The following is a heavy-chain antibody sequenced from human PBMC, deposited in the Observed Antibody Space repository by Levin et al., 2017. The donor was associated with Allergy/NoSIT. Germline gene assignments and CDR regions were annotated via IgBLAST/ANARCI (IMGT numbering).Heavy chain of an antibody. D-gene: IGHD4-17*01. CDR2: ISASGDST. Sequence: GESLKISCAGSGFSFSSYAMSWVRQAPGKGLEWVSGISASGDSTYYADSVKGRFTIYRDNSRKTLYLQMNSLRVEDTAVYYCAKEFTSYGDYGGGYYYYGLDVWGQGTTVTVSS. V-gene: IGHV3-23*01. J-gene: IGHJ6*02. CDR3: AKEFTSYGDYGGGYYYYGLDV. CDR1: GFSFSSYA.